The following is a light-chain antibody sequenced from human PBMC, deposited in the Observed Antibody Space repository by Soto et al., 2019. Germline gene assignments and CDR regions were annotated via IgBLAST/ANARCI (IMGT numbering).Light chain of an antibody. V-gene: IGKV1-39*01. J-gene: IGKJ5*01. CDR3: QQSYDITRT. CDR2: AAS. Sequence: DIPRTKSPSSLSASVGDRVTITCRASKSIRRYLNWYQQKPGKAPQLXIYAASSLQGGVPSGFSASGSGTDFTLTISTLQHEDVETAFCQQSYDITRTFGQGTRLEIK. CDR1: KSIRRY.